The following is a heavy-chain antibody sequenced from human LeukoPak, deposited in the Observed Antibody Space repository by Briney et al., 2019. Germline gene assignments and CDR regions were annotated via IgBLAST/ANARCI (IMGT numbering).Heavy chain of an antibody. Sequence: PSETLSLTCAVYGGSFSGYYWSWIRQPPGKGLEWIGSIYYSGSTYYNPSLKSRVTISVDTSKNQFSLKLSSVTAADTAVYYCARDRLRPTNWFDPWGQGTLVTVSS. CDR2: IYYSGST. V-gene: IGHV4-34*01. CDR3: ARDRLRPTNWFDP. J-gene: IGHJ5*02. D-gene: IGHD3-16*02. CDR1: GGSFSGYY.